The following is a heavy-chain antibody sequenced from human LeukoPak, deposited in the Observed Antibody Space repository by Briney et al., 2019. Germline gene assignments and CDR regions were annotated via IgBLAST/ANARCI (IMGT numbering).Heavy chain of an antibody. CDR1: GFTFSSYD. D-gene: IGHD3-10*01. V-gene: IGHV3-13*01. Sequence: GGSLRLSCAASGFTFSSYDMHWVRQATGKGLEWVSAIGTAGDTYYPGSVKGRFTISRENAKNSLYLQMNSLRAGDTAVYYCARAVPLGYGSGSVYYYFDYWGQGTLVTVSS. J-gene: IGHJ4*02. CDR3: ARAVPLGYGSGSVYYYFDY. CDR2: IGTAGDT.